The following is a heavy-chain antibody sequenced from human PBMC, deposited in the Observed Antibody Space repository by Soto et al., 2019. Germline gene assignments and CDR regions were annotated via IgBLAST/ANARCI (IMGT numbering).Heavy chain of an antibody. D-gene: IGHD3-10*01. J-gene: IGHJ4*02. CDR3: ARDVSVMTSVFGF. CDR1: GGTFYTYA. V-gene: IGHV1-69*01. Sequence: QVHLVQSGAEVKRPGSSVRVSCRASGGTFYTYAFTWVRQAPGQGLEWMGGITPMIGTTKYAQKFHGRVTLQADDSTSNTYMGLSNLRSDATAVYYCARDVSVMTSVFGFWGQGTLITVSS. CDR2: ITPMIGTT.